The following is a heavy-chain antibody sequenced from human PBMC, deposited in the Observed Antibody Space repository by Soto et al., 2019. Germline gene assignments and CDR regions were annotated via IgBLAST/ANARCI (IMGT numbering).Heavy chain of an antibody. D-gene: IGHD5-12*01. V-gene: IGHV4-59*01. CDR1: GGSISSYY. J-gene: IGHJ4*02. Sequence: PSETLSLTGTVSGGSISSYYWSWIRQPPGKGLEWIGYIYYSGSTNYNPSLKSRVTISVDTSKNQFSLKLSSVTAADTAVYYCARAVEMATIFDYWGQGTLVTVSS. CDR2: IYYSGST. CDR3: ARAVEMATIFDY.